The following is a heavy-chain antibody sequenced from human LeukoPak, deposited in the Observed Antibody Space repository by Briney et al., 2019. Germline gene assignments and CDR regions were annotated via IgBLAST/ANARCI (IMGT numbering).Heavy chain of an antibody. CDR3: AKFFYDTVAGFYFDY. J-gene: IGHJ4*02. CDR2: ISGSGGST. V-gene: IGHV3-23*01. D-gene: IGHD6-19*01. CDR1: GFTFSTYW. Sequence: GGSLRLSCATSGFTFSTYWMSWVRQAPGKGLEWVSAISGSGGSTYYADSVKGRFTISRDNSKNTLYLQMNSLRAEDTAVYYCAKFFYDTVAGFYFDYWGQGTLVTVSS.